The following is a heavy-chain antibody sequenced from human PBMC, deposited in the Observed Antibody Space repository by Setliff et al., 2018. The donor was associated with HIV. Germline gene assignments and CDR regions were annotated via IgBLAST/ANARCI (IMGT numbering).Heavy chain of an antibody. CDR2: INPSGGST. D-gene: IGHD3-3*01. CDR3: ARDGYYNFWSGYGYYYYYMDV. J-gene: IGHJ6*03. V-gene: IGHV1-46*01. CDR1: GYTFTSYY. Sequence: ASVKVSCKASGYTFTSYYMHWVRQAPGQGLQWMGIINPSGGSTTYAQKFQGRVTVTRDTSTTTIFMELSSLRSEDTAVYYCARDGYYNFWSGYGYYYYYMDVWG.